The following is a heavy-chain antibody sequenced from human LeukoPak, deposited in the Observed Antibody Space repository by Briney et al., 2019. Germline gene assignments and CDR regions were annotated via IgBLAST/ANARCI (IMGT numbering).Heavy chain of an antibody. V-gene: IGHV1-18*01. CDR1: GYTFTSYG. D-gene: IGHD4-11*01. J-gene: IGHJ6*02. CDR3: ARLFGLQYAYGMDV. Sequence: ASVKVSCKASGYTFTSYGISWVRQAPGQGLEWMGWISAYNGNTNYAQKLQGRATMTTDTSTSTAYMELRSLRSDDTAVYYCARLFGLQYAYGMDVWGQGTTVTVSS. CDR2: ISAYNGNT.